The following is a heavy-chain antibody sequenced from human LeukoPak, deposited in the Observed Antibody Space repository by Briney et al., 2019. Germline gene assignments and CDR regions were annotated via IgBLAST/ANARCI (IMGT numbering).Heavy chain of an antibody. CDR3: ARGEQQWPRLNWFDP. D-gene: IGHD6-19*01. Sequence: SETLSLTCAVYGGSFSGYYWSWIRQPPGKGLEWIGEINHSGSTNYNPSLKSRVAISVDTSKNQFSLKLSSVTAADTAVYYCARGEQQWPRLNWFDPWGQGTLVTVSS. J-gene: IGHJ5*02. CDR1: GGSFSGYY. CDR2: INHSGST. V-gene: IGHV4-34*01.